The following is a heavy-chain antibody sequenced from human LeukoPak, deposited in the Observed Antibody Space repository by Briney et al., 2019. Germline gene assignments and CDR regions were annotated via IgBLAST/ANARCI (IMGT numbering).Heavy chain of an antibody. CDR1: GGTFSSYA. V-gene: IGHV1-69*13. CDR3: ARLYSYGYFYASDI. CDR2: IIPIFGTA. Sequence: SVKVSCKASGGTFSSYAISWVRQAPGQGLEWMGGIIPIFGTANYAQKFQGRVTITADESTSTAYMELSSLRSEDTAVYYCARLYSYGYFYASDIWGQGTMVTVSS. D-gene: IGHD5-18*01. J-gene: IGHJ3*02.